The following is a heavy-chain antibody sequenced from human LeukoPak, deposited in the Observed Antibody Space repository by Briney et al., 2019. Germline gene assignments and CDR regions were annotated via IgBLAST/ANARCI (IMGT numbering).Heavy chain of an antibody. CDR3: ARDRGYTYGHPLDY. D-gene: IGHD5-18*01. CDR1: GFTFSTYV. Sequence: GRSLRLSCAASGFTFSTYVIHWVRQAPGKGLEWVALIWHDGSNKYYGDSVKDRLTISRDNSKNTLYLQMDSLRDEDRAVYYCARDRGYTYGHPLDYWGQGTLVTVSS. V-gene: IGHV3-33*01. CDR2: IWHDGSNK. J-gene: IGHJ4*02.